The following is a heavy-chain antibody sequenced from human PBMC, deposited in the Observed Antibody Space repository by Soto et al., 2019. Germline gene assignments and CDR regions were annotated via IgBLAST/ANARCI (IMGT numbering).Heavy chain of an antibody. J-gene: IGHJ6*03. V-gene: IGHV1-18*01. CDR3: ARDPLEEYYMDV. D-gene: IGHD1-1*01. CDR1: GGTFSSYG. Sequence: ASVKVSCKASGGTFSSYGISWVRQAPGQGLEWMGWISAYNGNTNYAQKLQGRVTMTTDTSTSTAYMELRSLRSDDTAVYYCARDPLEEYYMDVWGKGTTVTVSS. CDR2: ISAYNGNT.